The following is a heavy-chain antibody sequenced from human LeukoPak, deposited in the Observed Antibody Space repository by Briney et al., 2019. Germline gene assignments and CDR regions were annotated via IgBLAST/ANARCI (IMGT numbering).Heavy chain of an antibody. CDR3: ARDAQAGYCSGGSCYSGLPTFDY. CDR2: IIVYNGKT. V-gene: IGHV1-18*01. J-gene: IGHJ4*02. CDR1: GYTFSSYG. Sequence: ASVKVSCKASGYTFSSYGISWVRQPPGQGLGWVGCIIVYNGKTNYAQKLQGRVTMTTDTSTSTAYMELRSLRSDDTAVYYCARDAQAGYCSGGSCYSGLPTFDYWGEGTLVSVSS. D-gene: IGHD2-15*01.